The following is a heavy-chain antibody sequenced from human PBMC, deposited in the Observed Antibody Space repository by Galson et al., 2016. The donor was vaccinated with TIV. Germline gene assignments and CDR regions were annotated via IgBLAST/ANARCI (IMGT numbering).Heavy chain of an antibody. CDR3: ARDRRYCGNECFLYYYYGMDV. CDR1: TFNVKDNY. J-gene: IGHJ6*02. Sequence: CAASTFNVKDNYMSWVRQAPGGGLEWVSIISSGGTTNYADSVKGRFTIGRDESKNALFLEMNNLRVDDTAVYYCARDRRYCGNECFLYYYYGMDVWGRGTTVTVSS. V-gene: IGHV3-66*02. D-gene: IGHD2-21*01. CDR2: ISSGGTT.